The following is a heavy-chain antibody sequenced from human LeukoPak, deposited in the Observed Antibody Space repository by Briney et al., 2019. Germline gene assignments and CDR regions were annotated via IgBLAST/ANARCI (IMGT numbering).Heavy chain of an antibody. CDR1: GFTFSSYG. CDR3: AKTSRQWLVTRYYYYYYMDV. D-gene: IGHD6-19*01. CDR2: ISGSGGST. V-gene: IGHV3-23*01. Sequence: GGTLRLSCAASGFTFSSYGMSWVRQAPGKGLEGVSAISGSGGSTYYADSVKGRFTISRDNSKNTLYLQMNSLRAEDTAVYYCAKTSRQWLVTRYYYYYYMDVWGKGTTVTVSS. J-gene: IGHJ6*03.